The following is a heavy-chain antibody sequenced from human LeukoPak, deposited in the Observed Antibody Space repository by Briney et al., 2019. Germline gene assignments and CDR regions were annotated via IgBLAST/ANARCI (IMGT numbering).Heavy chain of an antibody. CDR2: ISYDGSNK. D-gene: IGHD1-26*01. J-gene: IGHJ4*02. CDR1: GFTFSSYA. CDR3: AREGRIMGATIDY. V-gene: IGHV3-30*04. Sequence: GRSLRLSCAASGFTFSSYAMHWVRQAPGKGLEWVAVISYDGSNKYYADSVKGRFTISRDNSKNTLYLQMNSLRAEDTAVYYCAREGRIMGATIDYWGQGALVTVSS.